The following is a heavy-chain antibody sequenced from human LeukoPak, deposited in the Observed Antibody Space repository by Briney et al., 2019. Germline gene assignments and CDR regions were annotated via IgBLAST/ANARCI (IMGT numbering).Heavy chain of an antibody. CDR1: GLSFTNYA. D-gene: IGHD6-13*01. Sequence: PGGSLRLSCEASGLSFTNYAVMWVRQAPGKGLQWISTLTGYGGAYYADSGEGRFIISRDISKNTMFLQMYSLRAEDTAVYYCAKGAAAGKVDWFDPWGQGTLVTVSS. CDR3: AKGAAAGKVDWFDP. V-gene: IGHV3-23*01. J-gene: IGHJ5*02. CDR2: LTGYGGA.